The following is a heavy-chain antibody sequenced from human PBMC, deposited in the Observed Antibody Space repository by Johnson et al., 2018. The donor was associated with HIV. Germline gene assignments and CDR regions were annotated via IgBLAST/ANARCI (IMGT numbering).Heavy chain of an antibody. CDR2: ISHDGINK. Sequence: QVQLVESGGGVVQPGGSLRLSCAASGFTFSSYGMHWVRQAPGKGLEWVTLISHDGINKYYADSMKGRFTISRDNSKNTLYLQMNSLRAEDTAVYYCAKDLPPMILVGGDAFDIWGQGTMVTVSS. J-gene: IGHJ3*02. CDR3: AKDLPPMILVGGDAFDI. CDR1: GFTFSSYG. D-gene: IGHD3-22*01. V-gene: IGHV3-30*18.